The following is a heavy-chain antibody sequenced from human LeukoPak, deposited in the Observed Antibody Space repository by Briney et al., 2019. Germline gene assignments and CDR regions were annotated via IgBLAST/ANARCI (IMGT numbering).Heavy chain of an antibody. V-gene: IGHV4-4*07. CDR1: SGFISNYY. CDR2: ISTSGNT. D-gene: IGHD3-3*01. CDR3: ARDSRYYDFWSGYLDY. J-gene: IGHJ4*02. Sequence: SETLSLTCIVSSGFISNYYWSWIRQPAGKGLEWIGRISTSGNTNYSPSLKSRVTMSVDTSNNQFFLNLKSVTAADTAVYYCARDSRYYDFWSGYLDYWGQGALVTVSS.